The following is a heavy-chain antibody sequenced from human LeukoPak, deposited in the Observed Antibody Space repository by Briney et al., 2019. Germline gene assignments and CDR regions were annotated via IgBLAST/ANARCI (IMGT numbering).Heavy chain of an antibody. J-gene: IGHJ6*03. Sequence: SDTLSLTCTVSGASISSSSSYWGWIRQPPGKGLEWLGNIYSRGNTYYKPSLRSRVTISIDTSKNQFSLKLNSVTAADTALYYCTRRLRFSFYYYMDVWGKGTTVTISS. D-gene: IGHD3-3*01. CDR3: TRRLRFSFYYYMDV. V-gene: IGHV4-39*07. CDR1: GASISSSSSY. CDR2: IYSRGNT.